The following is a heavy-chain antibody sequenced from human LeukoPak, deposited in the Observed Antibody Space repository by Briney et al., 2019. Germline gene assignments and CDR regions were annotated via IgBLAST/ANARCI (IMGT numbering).Heavy chain of an antibody. J-gene: IGHJ4*02. V-gene: IGHV4-59*08. CDR2: IYYSGST. CDR3: ARHIPYGGNAFDC. D-gene: IGHD4-23*01. Sequence: PSETLSLTCTVFGGSISSYYWSWIRQPPGKGLEWIGYIYYSGSTNYNPSLKSRVTISVDTPKNQFSLKLSSVTAADTAVYYCARHIPYGGNAFDCWGQGTLVTVSS. CDR1: GGSISSYY.